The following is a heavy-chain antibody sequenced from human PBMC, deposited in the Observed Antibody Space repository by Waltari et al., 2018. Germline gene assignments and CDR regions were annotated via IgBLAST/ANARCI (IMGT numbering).Heavy chain of an antibody. J-gene: IGHJ4*02. CDR2: LYPCDSDT. D-gene: IGHD1-7*01. V-gene: IGHV5-51*01. CDR1: GYSFTSYW. Sequence: EVQLVQSGAEVKKPGESLKISCKGSGYSFTSYWIGWVRQMPGKGLEWMGILYPCDSDTRYSPSFQGQCTISADKSISTAYLQWSSLKASDTAMYYCARQDNWNSGTHYFDYWGQGTLVTVSS. CDR3: ARQDNWNSGTHYFDY.